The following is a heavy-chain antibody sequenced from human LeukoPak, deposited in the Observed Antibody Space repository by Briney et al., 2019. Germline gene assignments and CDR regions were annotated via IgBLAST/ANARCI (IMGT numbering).Heavy chain of an antibody. CDR1: GFTFSSYG. Sequence: PGGSLRLSCAASGFTFSSYGMHWVRQAPGKGLEWVAVIWYDGSNKYYADSVKGRFTISRDNTKNSLYLQMNSLRAEDTAVYYCARDPPYYDFWSGYPPLPTAKKIDYWGQGTLVTVSS. V-gene: IGHV3-33*01. J-gene: IGHJ4*02. CDR2: IWYDGSNK. D-gene: IGHD3-3*01. CDR3: ARDPPYYDFWSGYPPLPTAKKIDY.